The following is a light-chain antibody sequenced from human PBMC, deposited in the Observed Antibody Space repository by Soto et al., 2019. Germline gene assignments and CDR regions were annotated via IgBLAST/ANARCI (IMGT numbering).Light chain of an antibody. CDR3: QQRLFWPLFT. Sequence: EIVLTQSPATVSLSPGESATLSCRASQNIHSFLAWYQQRPGQAPRLLIYDASFRATAIPARFNGSGSGTDFTRNITRLETEDFAVYYCQQRLFWPLFTFGQGTRLEIK. V-gene: IGKV3-11*01. CDR2: DAS. CDR1: QNIHSF. J-gene: IGKJ2*01.